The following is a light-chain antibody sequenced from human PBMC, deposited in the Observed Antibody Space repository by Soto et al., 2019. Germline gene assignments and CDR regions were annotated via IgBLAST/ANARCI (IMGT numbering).Light chain of an antibody. CDR3: EQSDSYSAPPT. CDR1: QSIGSY. V-gene: IGKV1-39*01. Sequence: DIPMTPFPSSLSASVGDRVIITCRASQSIGSYLNWYQQRPGKAPKLLIYAASSLQSGVPSRFSGSGAGTAVTITISSLQPGDFAPYSCEQSDSYSAPPTFGQRTEVVIK. J-gene: IGKJ1*01. CDR2: AAS.